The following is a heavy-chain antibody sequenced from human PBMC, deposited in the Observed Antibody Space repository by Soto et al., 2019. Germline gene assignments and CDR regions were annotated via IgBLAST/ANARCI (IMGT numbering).Heavy chain of an antibody. CDR2: IIPIFGTA. V-gene: IGHV1-69*12. D-gene: IGHD5-18*01. CDR1: GGTFSSYG. J-gene: IGHJ6*02. Sequence: QVQLVQSGAAVKKPGSSVKVSCKASGGTFSSYGISWVRQAPGQGLEWMGGIIPIFGTADYAQEFQGRVTITADESTSTADMQRSSLRSEDTAVSYWASHSYGTANCYYYGMDVWGQGTTVTVSS. CDR3: ASHSYGTANCYYYGMDV.